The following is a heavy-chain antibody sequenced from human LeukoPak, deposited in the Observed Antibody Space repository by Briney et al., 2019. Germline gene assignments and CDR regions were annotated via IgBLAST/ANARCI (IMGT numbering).Heavy chain of an antibody. Sequence: ASVKVSCKVSGYTLTELSMHWVRQAPGKGLEWMGGFDPEDGETIYAQKFQGRVTMTEDTSTDTAYMELSSLRSEDTAVYYCATARQLWFYYFDYWGQEPWSPSPQ. D-gene: IGHD5-18*01. CDR3: ATARQLWFYYFDY. J-gene: IGHJ4*01. CDR1: GYTLTELS. CDR2: FDPEDGET. V-gene: IGHV1-24*01.